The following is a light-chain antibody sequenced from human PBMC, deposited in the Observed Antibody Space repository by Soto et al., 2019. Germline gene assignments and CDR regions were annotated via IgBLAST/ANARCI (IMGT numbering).Light chain of an antibody. CDR1: TSNIGAPYD. V-gene: IGLV1-40*01. CDR3: KSYDMSLHNYG. CDR2: GDN. Sequence: SVLTQPPSVSGAPGQRVSISCPGSTSNIGAPYDVHWYQHLPGTAPKLLIYGDNNRPSGHPARISASKSGTSASLHITRLQAEDEPDYPCKSYDMSLHNYGVGTGTKATV. J-gene: IGLJ1*01.